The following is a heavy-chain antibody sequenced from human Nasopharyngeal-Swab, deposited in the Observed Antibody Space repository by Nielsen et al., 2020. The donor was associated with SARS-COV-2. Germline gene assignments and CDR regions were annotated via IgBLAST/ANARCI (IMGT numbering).Heavy chain of an antibody. V-gene: IGHV3-21*01. CDR1: GFTFSSYS. J-gene: IGHJ3*02. Sequence: GGSLRLSCAASGFTFSSYSMNWVRQAPGKGLEWVSSISSSSSYIYYADSVKGRFTISRDSSRKTLYLQMNSLRAEDTAVYYCAKSLYGDYVDGFDIWGQGTMVTVSS. CDR2: ISSSSSYI. CDR3: AKSLYGDYVDGFDI. D-gene: IGHD4-17*01.